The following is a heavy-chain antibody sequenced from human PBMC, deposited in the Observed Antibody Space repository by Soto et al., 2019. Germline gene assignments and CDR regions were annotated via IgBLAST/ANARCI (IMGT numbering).Heavy chain of an antibody. CDR2: IIPIFGTA. J-gene: IGHJ6*02. Sequence: ASVKVSCKASGGTFSSYAISWVRQAPGQGLEWMGGIIPIFGTANYAQKFQGRVTITADESTSTAYMELSSLRSEDTAVYYCARCRIVVVPAALAESHYDYYGMDVWGQGTTVTVSS. V-gene: IGHV1-69*13. CDR1: GGTFSSYA. D-gene: IGHD2-2*01. CDR3: ARCRIVVVPAALAESHYDYYGMDV.